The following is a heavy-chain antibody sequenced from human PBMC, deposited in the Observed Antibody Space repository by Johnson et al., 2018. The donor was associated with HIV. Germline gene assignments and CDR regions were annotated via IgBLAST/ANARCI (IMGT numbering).Heavy chain of an antibody. CDR3: ARGLGLLLRLGAFDI. Sequence: VQLVESGGGVVRPGGSLRVSCAASGFTFDDYGMSWVRQAPGKGLEWVGRIKSKTDGGTTDYAAPVKGRFTISRDDSKNTLYLQMNSLRAEDTAVYYCARGLGLLLRLGAFDIWGQGTMVTVSS. J-gene: IGHJ3*02. CDR1: GFTFDDYG. V-gene: IGHV3-15*01. CDR2: IKSKTDGGTT. D-gene: IGHD3-22*01.